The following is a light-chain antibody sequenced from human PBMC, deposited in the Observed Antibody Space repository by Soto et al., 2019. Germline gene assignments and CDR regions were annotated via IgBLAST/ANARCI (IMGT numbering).Light chain of an antibody. CDR3: QQYGSSPLFT. V-gene: IGKV3-20*01. Sequence: EIVLTQSPGTLSLSPGERDTLSCRASQRVWSSYLAWYPQKPGQAPRLLIYGASGRATGIPDRFSGSGSGTDFTLTISRLEPEDFAVYYCQQYGSSPLFTFGPGTKVDIK. CDR2: GAS. J-gene: IGKJ3*01. CDR1: QRVWSSY.